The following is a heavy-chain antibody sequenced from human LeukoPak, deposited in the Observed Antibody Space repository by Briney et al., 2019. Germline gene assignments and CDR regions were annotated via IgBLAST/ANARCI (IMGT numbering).Heavy chain of an antibody. V-gene: IGHV3-15*01. Sequence: PGGSLRLSCAASGFTFSNAWMSWARQAPGKGLEWVGRIKSKTDGGTTDYAAPVKGRFTISRDDSKNTLYLQMNSLKTEDTAVYYCTTEITMVRGVIRDAFDIWGQGTMVTVSS. CDR3: TTEITMVRGVIRDAFDI. J-gene: IGHJ3*02. D-gene: IGHD3-10*01. CDR1: GFTFSNAW. CDR2: IKSKTDGGTT.